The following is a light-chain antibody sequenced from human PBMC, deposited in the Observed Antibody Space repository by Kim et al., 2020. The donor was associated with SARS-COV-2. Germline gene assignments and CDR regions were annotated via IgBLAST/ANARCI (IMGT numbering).Light chain of an antibody. CDR1: QSVLYSSNNKNY. CDR3: QQYYSTPYT. V-gene: IGKV4-1*01. J-gene: IGKJ2*01. CDR2: WAS. Sequence: DIVMTQSPDSLAVSLGERATIKCKSSQSVLYSSNNKNYLGWYQQKAGQPPKLLIYWASTRESGVPDRFSGSGSGTDFTLTISSLQAEDVAVYYCQQYYSTPYTFGQGTKLEI.